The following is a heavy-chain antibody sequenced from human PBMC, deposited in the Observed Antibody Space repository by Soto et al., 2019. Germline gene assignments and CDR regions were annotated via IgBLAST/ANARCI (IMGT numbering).Heavy chain of an antibody. Sequence: PGESLKISCKGSGYSFTSYWISWVRQMPGKGLEWMGRIDPSDSYTNYSPSFQGHVTISADKSISTAYLQWSSLKALDTAMYYCWSGYYTDYYYGMDVWGQGTTVTVSS. J-gene: IGHJ6*02. CDR1: GYSFTSYW. CDR3: WSGYYTDYYYGMDV. V-gene: IGHV5-10-1*01. D-gene: IGHD3-3*01. CDR2: IDPSDSYT.